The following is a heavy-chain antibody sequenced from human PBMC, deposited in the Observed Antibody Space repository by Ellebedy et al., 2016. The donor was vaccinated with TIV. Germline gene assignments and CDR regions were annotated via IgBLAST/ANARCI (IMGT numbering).Heavy chain of an antibody. J-gene: IGHJ6*02. CDR1: GFTFSSYA. CDR2: ISGSGGST. Sequence: GESLKISXAASGFTFSSYAMSWVRQAPGKGLEWVSAISGSGGSTYYADSVKGRFTISRDNAKNSLYLQMNSLRDEDTAVYYCARDGELSPYYYYYGMDVWGQGTTVTVSS. CDR3: ARDGELSPYYYYYGMDV. D-gene: IGHD1-7*01. V-gene: IGHV3-23*01.